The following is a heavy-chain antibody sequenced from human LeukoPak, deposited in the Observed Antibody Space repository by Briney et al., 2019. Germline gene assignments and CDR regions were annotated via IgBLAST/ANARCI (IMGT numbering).Heavy chain of an antibody. CDR1: GYSFTSYW. CDR3: ARRRYCSSTSCYEGAFDI. D-gene: IGHD2-2*01. V-gene: IGHV5-51*01. Sequence: GESLKISCKGSGYSFTSYWIGWVRQMPGKGLEWMGIIYPGDSDTRYSPSFQGQVTMSADKSISTAYLQWSGLKASDTAMYYCARRRYCSSTSCYEGAFDIWGQGTMVTVSS. J-gene: IGHJ3*02. CDR2: IYPGDSDT.